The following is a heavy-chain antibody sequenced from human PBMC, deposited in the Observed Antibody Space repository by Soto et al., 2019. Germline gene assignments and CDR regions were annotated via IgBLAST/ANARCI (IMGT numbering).Heavy chain of an antibody. CDR3: ARAWVEGDYEGEEYYFDY. Sequence: QVQLVQSGAEVKKPGSSVKFSCKASGGTFSSYAISWVRQAPGQGLEWMGGIIPIFGTANYAQKFQGRVTITADESTRTAYIGLGSLRSEDTAVYYCARAWVEGDYEGEEYYFDYWGQRTPVTVSS. CDR1: GGTFSSYA. CDR2: IIPIFGTA. D-gene: IGHD4-17*01. V-gene: IGHV1-69*01. J-gene: IGHJ4*02.